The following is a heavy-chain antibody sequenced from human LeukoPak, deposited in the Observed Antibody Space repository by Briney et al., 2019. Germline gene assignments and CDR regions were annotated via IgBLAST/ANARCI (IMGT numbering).Heavy chain of an antibody. V-gene: IGHV1-18*01. CDR1: GYTFTSYS. CDR2: ISAYNGNT. CDR3: ARDLRSSSWYRVGIDY. D-gene: IGHD6-13*01. J-gene: IGHJ4*02. Sequence: ASVKVSCKASGYTFTSYSISWVRQAPGQGLEWMGWISAYNGNTNYAQKLQGRVTMTTDTSTSTAYMELRSLRSDDTAVYYCARDLRSSSWYRVGIDYWGQGTLVTVSS.